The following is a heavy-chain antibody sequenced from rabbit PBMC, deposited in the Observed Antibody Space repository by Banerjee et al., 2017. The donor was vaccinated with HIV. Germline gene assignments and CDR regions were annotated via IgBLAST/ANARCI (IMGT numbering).Heavy chain of an antibody. CDR2: IYAGSSGNT. V-gene: IGHV1S40*01. CDR1: GFSFSSSDY. D-gene: IGHD5-1*01. Sequence: QSLEESGGDLVKPGASLTLTCTASGFSFSSSDYMCWVRQAPGKGLEWIACIYAGSSGNTYSAIWAKGRFTISKTSSTTVTLQMASLTVADTATYFCARAGEGGDGYLNLWGPGTLVTVS. CDR3: ARAGEGGDGYLNL. J-gene: IGHJ4*01.